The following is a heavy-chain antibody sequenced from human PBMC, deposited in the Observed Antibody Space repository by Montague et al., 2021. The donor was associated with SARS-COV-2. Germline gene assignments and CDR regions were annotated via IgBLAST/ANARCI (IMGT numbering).Heavy chain of an antibody. CDR2: ISHSGSA. J-gene: IGHJ4*02. D-gene: IGHD3-22*01. Sequence: SETLSLTCAVYGGSFSDYKWTWIRQSPGKGLEWIGQISHSGSANYNPSLKSRVTISVDTAKNQFSLKLTSVNVADTAVYYCARGRVGITMILVVIGYSYYLYDWGQGTLVTVSS. CDR1: GGSFSDYK. V-gene: IGHV4-34*01. CDR3: ARGRVGITMILVVIGYSYYLYD.